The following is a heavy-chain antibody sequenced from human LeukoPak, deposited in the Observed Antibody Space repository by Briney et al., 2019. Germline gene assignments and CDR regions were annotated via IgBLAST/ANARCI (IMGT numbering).Heavy chain of an antibody. J-gene: IGHJ4*02. V-gene: IGHV4-31*03. CDR2: IHYSGTT. Sequence: SQTLSLTCSVSGGSVSSAGYYWSWIRQHPGEGLEWIGYIHYSGTTYYNPSLKSRVSMSVDTSKNQFSLKLSSVTAADTAVYYCARDFLQGVRGNTGGSFDYWGQGILVTVSS. D-gene: IGHD3-16*01. CDR3: ARDFLQGVRGNTGGSFDY. CDR1: GGSVSSAGYY.